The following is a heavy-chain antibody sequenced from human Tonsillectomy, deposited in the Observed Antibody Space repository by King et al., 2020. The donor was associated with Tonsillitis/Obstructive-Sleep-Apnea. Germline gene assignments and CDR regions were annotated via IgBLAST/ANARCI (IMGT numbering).Heavy chain of an antibody. Sequence: QLVQSGGGLVKPGGSLRLSCAASGFTFSDYYMSWLRQAPGKGLEWVSYISSSSSYTNYADSVKGRFTISRDNAKNSLYLQMNSLRAEDTAVYYCAAGGGYSGYDYFDYWGQGTRVTVSS. CDR2: ISSSSSYT. CDR3: AAGGGYSGYDYFDY. J-gene: IGHJ4*02. CDR1: GFTFSDYY. V-gene: IGHV3-11*05. D-gene: IGHD5-12*01.